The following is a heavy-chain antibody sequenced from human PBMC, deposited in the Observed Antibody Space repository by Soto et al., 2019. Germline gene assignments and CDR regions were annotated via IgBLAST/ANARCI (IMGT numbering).Heavy chain of an antibody. V-gene: IGHV4-34*01. CDR1: GGSFSGYY. CDR2: INHSGST. CDR3: ARGGYCSSTSCYRGFYGMDV. D-gene: IGHD2-2*01. Sequence: QVQLQQWGAGLLKPSETLSLTCAVYGGSFSGYYWRWIRQPPGKGLEWIGEINHSGSTNYNPSLKGRGTISVDTSKNQFSLKLSSVTAADTAVYYWARGGYCSSTSCYRGFYGMDVWGQGTTVTVSS. J-gene: IGHJ6*02.